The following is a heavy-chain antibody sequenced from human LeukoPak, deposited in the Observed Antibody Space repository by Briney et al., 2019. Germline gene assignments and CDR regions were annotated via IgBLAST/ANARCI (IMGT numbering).Heavy chain of an antibody. J-gene: IGHJ4*02. CDR1: GFTFTSYA. D-gene: IGHD4-17*01. V-gene: IGHV3-23*01. CDR3: PNHVTTVTNLLDS. CDR2: ISGSSGST. Sequence: GGSLRLSCTASGFTFTSYAISWVRQAPGKGLEWVSCISGSSGSTYYADSVKGRVTMSKDNSTNTPHRQMNSPRADDTALYYCPNHVTTVTNLLDSWGQGTLVTVSS.